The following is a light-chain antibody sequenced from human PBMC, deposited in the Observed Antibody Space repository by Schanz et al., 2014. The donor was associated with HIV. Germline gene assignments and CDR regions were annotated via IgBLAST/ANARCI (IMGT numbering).Light chain of an antibody. CDR3: QQYAGSPT. CDR2: RAA. CDR1: QTFSKNY. V-gene: IGKV3-20*01. J-gene: IGKJ3*01. Sequence: EIVLTQSPVTLSLSPGERATLSCRASQTFSKNYLAWYHQKPGQAPTLLIYRAANRAAGIPDRFSGSGSGXDFXXXIXXXEXEDVAVYYCQQYAGSPTFGPGTTVDIK.